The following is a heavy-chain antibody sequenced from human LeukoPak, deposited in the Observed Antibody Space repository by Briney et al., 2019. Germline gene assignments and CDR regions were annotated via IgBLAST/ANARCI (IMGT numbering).Heavy chain of an antibody. J-gene: IGHJ4*02. CDR1: GFTFSSSA. CDR2: ISGSGGST. CDR3: AKNCGGTCYSRFDS. Sequence: PGRSLRLSCAASGFTFSSSAMSWVRQAPGRGLEWVSIISGSGGSTYYADSVKGRFTISRDNSKNTLYLQMTTLRAEDTAVYYCAKNCGGTCYSRFDSWGQGALVTVSS. V-gene: IGHV3-23*01. D-gene: IGHD2-15*01.